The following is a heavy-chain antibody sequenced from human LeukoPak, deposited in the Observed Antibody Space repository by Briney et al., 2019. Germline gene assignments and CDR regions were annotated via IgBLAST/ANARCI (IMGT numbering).Heavy chain of an antibody. CDR1: GGSIGTYY. V-gene: IGHV4-59*04. J-gene: IGHJ3*02. CDR3: ACGSKRQSAFDI. CDR2: IYFSGNT. Sequence: SETLSLTCTVSGGSIGTYYWSWIRQPLGKKLEWIGYIYFSGNTYYNPSLKSRVTISIDTSKNQFSLKLSSVTAADTAVYYCACGSKRQSAFDIWGQGTMVTVSS. D-gene: IGHD1-14*01.